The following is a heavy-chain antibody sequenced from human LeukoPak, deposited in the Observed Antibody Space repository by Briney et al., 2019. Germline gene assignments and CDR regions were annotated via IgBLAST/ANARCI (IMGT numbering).Heavy chain of an antibody. CDR2: IYYSGST. V-gene: IGHV4-59*01. CDR3: ARRVDAFDI. Sequence: SETLSLTCTVSGGSISSYYWSWIRQPPGKGLEWIGYIYYSGSTNYNPSLKSRVTISVDTSKDQFSLKLSSVTAADTAVYYCARRVDAFDIWGQGTMVTVSS. CDR1: GGSISSYY. J-gene: IGHJ3*02.